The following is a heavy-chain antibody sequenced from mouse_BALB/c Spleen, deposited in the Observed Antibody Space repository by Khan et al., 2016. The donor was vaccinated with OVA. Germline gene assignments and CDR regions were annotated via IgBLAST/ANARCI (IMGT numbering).Heavy chain of an antibody. CDR1: GFSLSRYN. CDR2: IWGGGGT. CDR3: ARAYYRYDGYYAMDY. Sequence: QVQLKQSGPGLVAPSQSLSFTCTVSGFSLSRYNIHWVRQPPGKGLEWLGMIWGGGGTDYNSTLKSRLSISKENSKSQVSLKMNSLQTDDTAMYFCARAYYRYDGYYAMDYWGQGTTVTVSS. J-gene: IGHJ4*01. D-gene: IGHD2-14*01. V-gene: IGHV2-6-4*01.